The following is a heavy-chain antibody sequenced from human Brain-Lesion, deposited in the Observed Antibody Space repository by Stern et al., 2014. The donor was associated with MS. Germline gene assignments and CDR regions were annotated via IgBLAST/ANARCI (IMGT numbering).Heavy chain of an antibody. J-gene: IGHJ4*02. V-gene: IGHV4-30-4*01. CDR1: GDSISSGDNY. CDR3: ARGESSRFYYYFDY. Sequence: QVQLVQSGPGLVKPSQTLSLTCNVSGDSISSGDNYWSWIRQSPGKGLEWIGYIYYIGSTFYNPSLKSRVTISVDTSQNQFSLSLISVTAADTAVYYCARGESSRFYYYFDYWGQGNLVTVSS. CDR2: IYYIGST. D-gene: IGHD3-22*01.